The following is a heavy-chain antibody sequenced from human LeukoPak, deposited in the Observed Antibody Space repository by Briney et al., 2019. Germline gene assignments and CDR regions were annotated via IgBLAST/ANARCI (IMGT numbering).Heavy chain of an antibody. Sequence: PSETLSLTCTVSGGSISRYYWSWLRQPPGMRLEWIGHIYYSGSTNYNPSLKSRVTISVDTSKNQFSLKLSSVTAADTAVYYCARSTRDTIFGPYYFDYWGQGTLLTVSS. CDR3: ARSTRDTIFGPYYFDY. V-gene: IGHV4-59*01. CDR2: IYYSGST. CDR1: GGSISRYY. J-gene: IGHJ4*02. D-gene: IGHD3-3*01.